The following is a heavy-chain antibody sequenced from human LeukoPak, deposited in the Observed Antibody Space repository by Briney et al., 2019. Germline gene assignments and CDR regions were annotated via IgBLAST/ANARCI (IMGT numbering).Heavy chain of an antibody. CDR3: ARRLTYDSRAYYCLDY. V-gene: IGHV5-51*01. CDR1: GYSFTSYW. Sequence: GESLKISCKGSGYSFTSYWIGWVRQKPGKGPEWMGIIFPGDSDARYRPSFQGQVTISADKSISTAYLQWSSLKASDTAMYYCARRLTYDSRAYYCLDYWGQGTLVTVSS. J-gene: IGHJ4*02. CDR2: IFPGDSDA. D-gene: IGHD3-22*01.